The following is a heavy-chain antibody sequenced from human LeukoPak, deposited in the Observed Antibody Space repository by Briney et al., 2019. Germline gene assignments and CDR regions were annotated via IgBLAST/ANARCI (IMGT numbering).Heavy chain of an antibody. D-gene: IGHD3-22*01. V-gene: IGHV1-18*01. J-gene: IGHJ4*02. Sequence: ASVKVSCKASGYTLTSYGISWVRQAPGQGLEWMGWISAYNGNTNYAQKLQGRVTMTTDTPTSTAYMELRSLRSDDTAVYYCASTELYYDSSGYSPIDFDYWGQGTLVTVSS. CDR3: ASTELYYDSSGYSPIDFDY. CDR1: GYTLTSYG. CDR2: ISAYNGNT.